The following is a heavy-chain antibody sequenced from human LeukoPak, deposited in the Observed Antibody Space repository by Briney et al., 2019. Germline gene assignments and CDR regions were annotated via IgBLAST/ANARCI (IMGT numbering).Heavy chain of an antibody. CDR2: FDPEDGET. CDR1: GYTLTGLS. J-gene: IGHJ4*02. V-gene: IGHV1-24*01. CDR3: ATERTGSGSLPFDY. D-gene: IGHD3-10*01. Sequence: ASVKVSCKVSGYTLTGLSMHWVRQAPGKGLEWMGGFDPEDGETIYAQKFQGRVTMTEDTSTDTAYMELSSLRSEDTAVYYCATERTGSGSLPFDYWGQGTLVTVSS.